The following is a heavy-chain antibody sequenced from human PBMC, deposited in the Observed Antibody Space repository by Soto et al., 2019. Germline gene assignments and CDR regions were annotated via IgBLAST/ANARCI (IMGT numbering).Heavy chain of an antibody. D-gene: IGHD6-13*01. J-gene: IGHJ4*02. CDR3: ARHEGGAAADRPLDY. Sequence: PSETLSLTCTVSGGSISSYYWGWIRQPPGKGLEWIASIYYSGRTHNNPALKSRVTMSIDTYTNQFSLKMNSVTAADTAVYYCARHEGGAAADRPLDYWGQGTLVTVPQ. CDR1: GGSISSYY. CDR2: IYYSGRT. V-gene: IGHV4-39*01.